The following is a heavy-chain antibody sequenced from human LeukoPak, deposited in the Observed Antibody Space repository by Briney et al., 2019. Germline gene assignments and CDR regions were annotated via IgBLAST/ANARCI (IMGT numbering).Heavy chain of an antibody. V-gene: IGHV4-34*01. J-gene: IGHJ5*02. CDR3: ARLYGSGWYDNWFDP. D-gene: IGHD6-19*01. CDR1: GGSFSGYY. Sequence: SETLSLTCAVYGGSFSGYYWSWIRQPPGKGLEWIGEINHSGSTNYNPSLKSRVTISVDTSKYQFSLKLSSVTAADTAVYYCARLYGSGWYDNWFDPWGQGTLVTVSS. CDR2: INHSGST.